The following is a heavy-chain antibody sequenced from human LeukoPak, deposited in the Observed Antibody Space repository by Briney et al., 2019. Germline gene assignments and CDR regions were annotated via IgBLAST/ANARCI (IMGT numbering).Heavy chain of an antibody. CDR2: ISWNSGSI. CDR1: GFTFVDYA. CDR3: AKDDY. V-gene: IGHV3-9*01. J-gene: IGHJ4*02. Sequence: PGRSLRLSCAASGFTFVDYAMHWVRQAPGKGLEWVSGISWNSGSIGYADSVKGRFTISRDNAKNSLYLQMNSLRAEDTALYYCAKDDYWGQGTLVTVSS.